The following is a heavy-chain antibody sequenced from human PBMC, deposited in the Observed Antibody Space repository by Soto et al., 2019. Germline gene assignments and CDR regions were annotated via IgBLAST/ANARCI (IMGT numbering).Heavy chain of an antibody. V-gene: IGHV3-66*01. D-gene: IGHD3-10*01. J-gene: IGHJ6*03. CDR2: IYSGGST. CDR1: GFTVSSNY. Sequence: GGSLRLSCAASGFTVSSNYMSWVRQAPGKGLEWVSVIYSGGSTYYADSVKGRFTISRDNSKNTLYLQMNSLRAEDTAVYYCARGRRSHDYYYYYYMDVWGKGTTVTVSS. CDR3: ARGRRSHDYYYYYYMDV.